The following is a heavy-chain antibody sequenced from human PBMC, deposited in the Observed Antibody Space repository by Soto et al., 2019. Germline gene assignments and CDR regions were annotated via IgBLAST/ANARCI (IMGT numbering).Heavy chain of an antibody. J-gene: IGHJ5*02. D-gene: IGHD5-18*01. V-gene: IGHV4-30-4*01. Sequence: QVQLQESGPGLVKPSQTLSLTCTVSGGSISSGDYYWSWIRPPPGKGLECTAYISSSGTTYYNPSPKSAFTISVDTSKIPLYMKLSSLSAANTAVYYCARGSSRYSYGDGPWGWFDPWGQGTLVTVSS. CDR3: ARGSSRYSYGDGPWGWFDP. CDR1: GGSISSGDYY. CDR2: ISSSGTT.